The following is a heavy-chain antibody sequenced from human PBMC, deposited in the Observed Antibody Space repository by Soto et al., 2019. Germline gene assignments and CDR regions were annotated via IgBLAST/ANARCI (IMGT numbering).Heavy chain of an antibody. CDR3: ASLPGPSVVTPFHFQH. V-gene: IGHV4-31*03. D-gene: IGHD2-21*02. Sequence: SETLSLTCTVSGGSISSGGYYWSWIRQHPGKGLEWIGYIYYSGSTYYNPSLKSRVTISVDTSKNQFSLKLSSVTAADTAVYYCASLPGPSVVTPFHFQHWGQGTLVTVSS. CDR1: GGSISSGGYY. CDR2: IYYSGST. J-gene: IGHJ1*01.